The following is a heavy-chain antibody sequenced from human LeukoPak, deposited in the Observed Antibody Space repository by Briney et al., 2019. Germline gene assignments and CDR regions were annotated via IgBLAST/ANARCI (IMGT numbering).Heavy chain of an antibody. D-gene: IGHD2-15*01. CDR2: IYYSGGT. Sequence: ETLSLTCTVSGGSISSSSYYWGWIRQPPGKGREWIGGIYYSGGTYYNPSLKSRATISVDTSKNQFSLKLSSVTAADTAVYYCARDLPRTCCSGGSCLDAFDIWGQGTMVTVSS. V-gene: IGHV4-39*07. CDR1: GGSISSSSYY. J-gene: IGHJ3*02. CDR3: ARDLPRTCCSGGSCLDAFDI.